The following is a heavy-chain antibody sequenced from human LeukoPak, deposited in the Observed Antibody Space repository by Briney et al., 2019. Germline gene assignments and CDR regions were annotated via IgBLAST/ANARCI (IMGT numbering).Heavy chain of an antibody. V-gene: IGHV3-9*01. CDR3: ARDRGGGSQLGDAYDV. CDR1: GFPFDEHA. D-gene: IGHD5-24*01. Sequence: GGSLRLSCAASGFPFDEHAMHWVRQAPGKGLEWVSGISYSSETIGYVDSVKGRFTISRDNVRKSLYLQMNSLRIEDTALYYCARDRGGGSQLGDAYDVWGQGTMVSVSS. J-gene: IGHJ3*01. CDR2: ISYSSETI.